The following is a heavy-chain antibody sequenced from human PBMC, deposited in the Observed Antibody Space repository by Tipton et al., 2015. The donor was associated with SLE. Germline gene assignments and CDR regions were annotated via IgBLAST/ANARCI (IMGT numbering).Heavy chain of an antibody. CDR3: ARENLVGFDY. Sequence: LRLSCTVSGGSISSGGYYWSWIRQHPGKGLEWIGYIYYSGSTYYNPSLKSRVTISVDTSKNQFSLKLSSVTAAVTAVYYCARENLVGFDYWGQGTLVTVSS. J-gene: IGHJ4*02. CDR2: IYYSGST. D-gene: IGHD2-15*01. CDR1: GGSISSGGYY. V-gene: IGHV4-31*03.